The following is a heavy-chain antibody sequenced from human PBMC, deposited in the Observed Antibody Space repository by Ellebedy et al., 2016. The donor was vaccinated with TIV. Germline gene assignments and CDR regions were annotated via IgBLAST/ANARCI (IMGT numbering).Heavy chain of an antibody. Sequence: GESLKISREASGITVSDYFMNWVRQAPGKGLEWVSVLYKDGKSNYTDSVNGRFTVSRDNSKNTLYLQMDSLRAEDTAVYYCARDYGGGMDVWGQGTTVTVSS. CDR1: GITVSDYF. CDR2: LYKDGKS. D-gene: IGHD3-10*01. J-gene: IGHJ6*02. V-gene: IGHV3-66*01. CDR3: ARDYGGGMDV.